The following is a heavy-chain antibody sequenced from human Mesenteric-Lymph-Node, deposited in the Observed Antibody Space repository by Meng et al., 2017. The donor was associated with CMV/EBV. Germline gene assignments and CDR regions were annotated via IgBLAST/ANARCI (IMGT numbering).Heavy chain of an antibody. J-gene: IGHJ6*02. V-gene: IGHV4-59*01. CDR2: IYYSGST. D-gene: IGHD3-16*01. CDR1: GGSINNDY. CDR3: GGWGHGMDV. Sequence: SETLSLTCTVSGGSINNDYWNWIRQPPGKGLEWIGYIYYSGSTTYNPSLKSRVTVSVDTSKNQFSLKLSSVTAADTAVYYCGGWGHGMDVWGQGTTVTVSS.